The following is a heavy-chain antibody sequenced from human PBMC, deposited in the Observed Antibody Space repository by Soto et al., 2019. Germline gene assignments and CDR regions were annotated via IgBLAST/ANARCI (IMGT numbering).Heavy chain of an antibody. J-gene: IGHJ4*02. D-gene: IGHD3-10*01. CDR1: GFTFSSYA. V-gene: IGHV3-30-3*01. CDR2: ISYDGSNK. CDR3: ARDRRELWFGGLSLRGHDY. Sequence: PGGSLRLSCAASGFTFSSYAMHWVRQAPGKGLEWVAVISYDGSNKYYADSVKGRFTISRDNSKNTLYLQMNSLRAEDTAVYYCARDRRELWFGGLSLRGHDYSGKGTRLTVSS.